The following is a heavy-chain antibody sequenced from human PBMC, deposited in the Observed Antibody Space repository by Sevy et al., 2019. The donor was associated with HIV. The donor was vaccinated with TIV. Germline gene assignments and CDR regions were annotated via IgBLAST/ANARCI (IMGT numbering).Heavy chain of an antibody. D-gene: IGHD3-3*01. V-gene: IGHV3-66*01. CDR2: IYSDGST. CDR1: GFTFSRHA. J-gene: IGHJ4*02. CDR3: ARGGTIFGLVRHYFDY. Sequence: GGSLRLSCVGSGFTFSRHAMHWVRQAPGKGLDWVSIIYSDGSTKYADALKGRFTISRDNSKNTMYLQMNSLRVEDTAVYYCARGGTIFGLVRHYFDYWGQGTLVTVSS.